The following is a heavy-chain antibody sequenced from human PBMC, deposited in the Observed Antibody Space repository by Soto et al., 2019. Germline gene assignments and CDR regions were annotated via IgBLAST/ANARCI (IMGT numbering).Heavy chain of an antibody. Sequence: GGSLRLSCAASGFTFSTYAMHWVRQAPGKGLESVSTISSNGGSRYYANSVKDRFTISRDNSKNTLYLQMGSLRADDMAVYYCARGLLGIAENNWFDLWGQGTLVTVSS. CDR1: GFTFSTYA. CDR2: ISSNGGSR. CDR3: ARGLLGIAENNWFDL. J-gene: IGHJ5*02. V-gene: IGHV3-64*01. D-gene: IGHD6-13*01.